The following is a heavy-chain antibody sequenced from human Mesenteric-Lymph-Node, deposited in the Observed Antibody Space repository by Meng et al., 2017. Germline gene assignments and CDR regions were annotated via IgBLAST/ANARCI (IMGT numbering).Heavy chain of an antibody. CDR1: GWSFSGYY. J-gene: IGHJ4*02. Sequence: QVQLQQVGEGLLKLSETLSLSCAVYGWSFSGYYWSWLRQPPGKGLEWIGEINHSGSTNYNPSLKSRVTISVDTSKNQFSLRLSSVTAADTAVYYCARVGAYCGGDCYHPRWGQGTLVTVSS. CDR3: ARVGAYCGGDCYHPR. V-gene: IGHV4-34*01. CDR2: INHSGST. D-gene: IGHD2-21*02.